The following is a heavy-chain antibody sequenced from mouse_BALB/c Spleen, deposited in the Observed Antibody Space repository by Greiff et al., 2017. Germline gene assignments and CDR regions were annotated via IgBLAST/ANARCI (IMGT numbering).Heavy chain of an antibody. V-gene: IGHV1-14*01. CDR1: GYTFTSYV. D-gene: IGHD3-2*01. J-gene: IGHJ3*01. Sequence: EVQLQQSGPELVKPGASVKMSCKASGYTFTSYVMHWVKQKPGQGLEWIGYINPYNDGTKYNEKFKGKATLTSDKSSSTAYMELSSLTSEDSAVYYCAQTARATGAWFAYWGQGTLVTVSA. CDR2: INPYNDGT. CDR3: AQTARATGAWFAY.